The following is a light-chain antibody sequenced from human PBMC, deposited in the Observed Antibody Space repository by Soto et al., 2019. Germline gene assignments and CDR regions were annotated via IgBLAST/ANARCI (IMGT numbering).Light chain of an antibody. Sequence: QSVLTQPPSASGTPGQRVTISCSGSSSNVGSNTVNWYQQLPGTAPKLLIYSNNQRPSGVPDRFSGSKSGTSASLAIIGLRSEDEADYYCAAWDDSLNVVVFGGGTKLTVL. V-gene: IGLV1-44*01. J-gene: IGLJ2*01. CDR3: AAWDDSLNVVV. CDR1: SSNVGSNT. CDR2: SNN.